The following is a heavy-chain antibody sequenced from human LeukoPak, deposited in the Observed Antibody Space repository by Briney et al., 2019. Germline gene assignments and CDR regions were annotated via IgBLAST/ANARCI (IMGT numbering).Heavy chain of an antibody. CDR1: GYSFTSYW. V-gene: IGHV5-51*01. Sequence: GESLKISCKGSGYSFTSYWIGWVRQMPGKGLERMGIIYPGDSDTRYSPSFQGQVTISADKSISTAYLQWSSLKASDTAMYYCARHEAGATTGNAFDIWGQGTMVTVSS. CDR3: ARHEAGATTGNAFDI. CDR2: IYPGDSDT. J-gene: IGHJ3*02. D-gene: IGHD1-26*01.